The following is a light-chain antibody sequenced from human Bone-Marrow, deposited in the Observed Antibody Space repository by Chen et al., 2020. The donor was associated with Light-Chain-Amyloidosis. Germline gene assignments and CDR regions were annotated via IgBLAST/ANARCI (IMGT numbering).Light chain of an antibody. J-gene: IGLJ3*02. CDR2: DDS. Sequence: SYVLTQPSSVSVAPGQTATIACGRNNIGSTSMHWYQQTPGQAPLLVVYDDSDRPSGIPERLSGSNSGNTATLTISRVEAGDEADYYCQVWDRSSDRPVFGGGTKLTVL. V-gene: IGLV3-21*02. CDR1: NIGSTS. CDR3: QVWDRSSDRPV.